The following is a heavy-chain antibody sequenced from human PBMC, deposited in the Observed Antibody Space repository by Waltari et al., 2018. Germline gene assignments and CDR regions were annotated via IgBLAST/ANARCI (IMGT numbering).Heavy chain of an antibody. Sequence: QVQLQQWGAGLLKPSETLSLTCAVYGGSFSGYYWSWIRNPPGKGLEWIGEINHSGSTNYNPSLKSRVTISVDTSKNQFSLKLSSVTAADTAVYYCARLPFWYSRPKGDYWGQGTLVTVSS. CDR3: ARLPFWYSRPKGDY. J-gene: IGHJ4*02. V-gene: IGHV4-34*01. CDR1: GGSFSGYY. D-gene: IGHD6-13*01. CDR2: INHSGST.